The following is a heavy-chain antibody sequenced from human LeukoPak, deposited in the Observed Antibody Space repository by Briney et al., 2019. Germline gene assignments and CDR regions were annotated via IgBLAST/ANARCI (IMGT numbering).Heavy chain of an antibody. J-gene: IGHJ4*02. CDR1: GGSFSGYY. CDR2: INHSGST. CDR3: ARGTRGYYDSSGYYYGY. D-gene: IGHD3-22*01. V-gene: IGHV4-34*01. Sequence: PSETLSLTCAVYGGSFSGYYWSWIRQPPGKGLEWIGEINHSGSTNYNPSLKSRVTISVDTSKNQFSLKLSSVAAADTAVYYCARGTRGYYDSSGYYYGYWGQGTLVTVSS.